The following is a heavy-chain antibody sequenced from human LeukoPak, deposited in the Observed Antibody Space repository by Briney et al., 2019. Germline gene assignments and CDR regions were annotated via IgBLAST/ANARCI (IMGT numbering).Heavy chain of an antibody. D-gene: IGHD1-26*01. CDR3: AKDRGLYSGVFAFDM. J-gene: IGHJ3*02. CDR1: GFTFIDYA. CDR2: ISRRNGNT. V-gene: IGHV3-23*01. Sequence: PGGSLRLSCVASGFTFIDYAMTWVRQGPGKGLEWVSSISRRNGNTFYSDSVKGRFTISRADSKTTLYLQMNTMRAEDPATYCCAKDRGLYSGVFAFDMWGQGTLVTVSS.